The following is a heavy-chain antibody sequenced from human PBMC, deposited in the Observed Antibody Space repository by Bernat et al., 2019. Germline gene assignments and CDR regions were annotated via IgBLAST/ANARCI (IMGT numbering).Heavy chain of an antibody. D-gene: IGHD6-13*01. J-gene: IGHJ4*02. Sequence: QVQLVESGGGVVQPGRSLRLSCAASGFTFSSYAMHWVRHAPGKGLEWVAVISYDGSNKYYADSVKGRFTISRDNSKNTLYLQMNSLRAEDTAVYYCARDPDRVSTTDFDYWGQGTLVTVSS. V-gene: IGHV3-30-3*01. CDR2: ISYDGSNK. CDR1: GFTFSSYA. CDR3: ARDPDRVSTTDFDY.